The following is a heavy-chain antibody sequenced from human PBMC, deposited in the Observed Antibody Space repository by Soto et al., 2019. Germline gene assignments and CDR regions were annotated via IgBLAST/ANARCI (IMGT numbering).Heavy chain of an antibody. Sequence: SGTLSLTCAVYGGSFSGYYWSWIRQPPGKGLEWIGEINHSGSTNYNPSLKSRVTISVDTSKNQFSLKLSSVTAADTAVYYWASSRRIQIWVEVGYYDGMDVGGQGTPVT. CDR1: GGSFSGYY. V-gene: IGHV4-34*01. CDR2: INHSGST. D-gene: IGHD5-18*01. J-gene: IGHJ6*02. CDR3: ASSRRIQIWVEVGYYDGMDV.